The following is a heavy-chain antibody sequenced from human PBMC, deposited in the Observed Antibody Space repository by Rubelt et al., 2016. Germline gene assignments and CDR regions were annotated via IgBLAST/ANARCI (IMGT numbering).Heavy chain of an antibody. V-gene: IGHV1-24*01. Sequence: SMHWVRQAPGKGLEWMGGFDPEDGEPIYAQKFQGRVTMTEDTSTDTAYMELSSLRSEDTAVYYCATGVGYCSSTSCSDAFDIWGQGTMVTVSS. J-gene: IGHJ3*02. CDR3: ATGVGYCSSTSCSDAFDI. CDR2: FDPEDGEP. D-gene: IGHD2-2*03. CDR1: S.